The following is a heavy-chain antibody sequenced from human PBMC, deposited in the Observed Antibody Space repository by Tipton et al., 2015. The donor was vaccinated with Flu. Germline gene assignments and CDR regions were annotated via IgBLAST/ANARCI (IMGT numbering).Heavy chain of an antibody. Sequence: SLRLSCAASGFTFSRYAMTWVRQPPGKGLEWVSGITGSGRTTYYADPVKGRFTVSRNYSENTLFLQMNSLRAEDTAVYYCAKVIPEIVSGLDYWGQGTLVTVSS. CDR3: AKVIPEIVSGLDY. J-gene: IGHJ4*02. V-gene: IGHV3-23*01. CDR1: GFTFSRYA. CDR2: ITGSGRTT. D-gene: IGHD5/OR15-5a*01.